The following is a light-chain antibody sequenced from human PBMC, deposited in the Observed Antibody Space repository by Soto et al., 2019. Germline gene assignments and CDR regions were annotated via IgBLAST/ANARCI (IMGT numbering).Light chain of an antibody. V-gene: IGKV3-20*01. J-gene: IGKJ1*01. CDR2: DAF. Sequence: EIVLPRSPGTLSLSPGERAPLSCRASQSVSTSYVAWYQQKFGQAPRLLIYDAFSRATGIPDRFSASGSGTDFTLTISRLEPEDFAVYYCQQYKTVGQGTKWDIK. CDR1: QSVSTSY. CDR3: QQYKT.